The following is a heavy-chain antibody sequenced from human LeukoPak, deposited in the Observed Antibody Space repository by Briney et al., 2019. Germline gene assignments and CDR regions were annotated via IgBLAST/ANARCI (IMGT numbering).Heavy chain of an antibody. V-gene: IGHV3-23*01. Sequence: PGGSLRLSCAASGFTFSSYAMNWVRQAPGKGLEWVSCITGSGGSTYYADSVKGRFTISRDNSKNTLYLQMNSLRAEDTAIYYCAKRTTMVRGLDYWGQGTLVTVSS. CDR3: AKRTTMVRGLDY. CDR1: GFTFSSYA. D-gene: IGHD3-10*01. J-gene: IGHJ4*02. CDR2: ITGSGGST.